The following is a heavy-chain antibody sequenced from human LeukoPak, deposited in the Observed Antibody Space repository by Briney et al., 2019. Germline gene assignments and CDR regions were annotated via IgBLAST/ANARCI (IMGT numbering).Heavy chain of an antibody. V-gene: IGHV4-30-2*01. J-gene: IGHJ6*03. CDR2: IYHSGST. Sequence: SETLSLTCTGSGGSISSGGYYWSWIRQPPGKGLEWIGYIYHSGSTYYNPSLKSRVTISVDRSKNQFSLKLSSVTAADTAVYYCARARADTAMAYYYMDVWGKGTTVTVSS. CDR1: GGSISSGGYY. CDR3: ARARADTAMAYYYMDV. D-gene: IGHD5-18*01.